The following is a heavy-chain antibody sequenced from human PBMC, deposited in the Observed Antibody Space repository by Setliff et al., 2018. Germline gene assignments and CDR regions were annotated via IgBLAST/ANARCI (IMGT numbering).Heavy chain of an antibody. V-gene: IGHV1-3*01. Sequence: GPSVKVSCKASGYSFSSNAFHWVRQAPGQTLEWMGWIHAGSSNTLYSQRFQDRITISRDTSATTVHMELSSLRSDDTAVYYCARMSTSGPHYDYWGQGTLVTV. D-gene: IGHD2-8*02. CDR2: IHAGSSNT. CDR1: GYSFSSNA. J-gene: IGHJ4*02. CDR3: ARMSTSGPHYDY.